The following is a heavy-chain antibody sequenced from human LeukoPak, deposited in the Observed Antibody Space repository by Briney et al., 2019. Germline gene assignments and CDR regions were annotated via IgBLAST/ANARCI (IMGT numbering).Heavy chain of an antibody. J-gene: IGHJ3*02. CDR1: GGTFSSYA. CDR2: FDPEDGET. Sequence: ASVKVSCKASGGTFSSYAISWVRQAPGQGLEWMGGFDPEDGETIYAQKFQGRVTMTEDTSTDTAYMELSSLRSEDTAVYYCATARIAAAGPYAFDIWGQGTMVTVSS. D-gene: IGHD6-13*01. V-gene: IGHV1-24*01. CDR3: ATARIAAAGPYAFDI.